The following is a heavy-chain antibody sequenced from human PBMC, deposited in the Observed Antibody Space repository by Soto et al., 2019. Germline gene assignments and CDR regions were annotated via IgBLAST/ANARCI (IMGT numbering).Heavy chain of an antibody. D-gene: IGHD5-18*01. Sequence: GGSQSLSSAAPGVPLSDSGMHWVRQASGKGLEWVGRIRSKVNTYATAYAASVKGRFTISRDDSMSTTYLQMNSLKVEDTAVYYCTRRRDWTAMDPLDYWGQGTLVTVSS. CDR1: GVPLSDSG. CDR2: IRSKVNTYAT. V-gene: IGHV3-73*01. J-gene: IGHJ4*02. CDR3: TRRRDWTAMDPLDY.